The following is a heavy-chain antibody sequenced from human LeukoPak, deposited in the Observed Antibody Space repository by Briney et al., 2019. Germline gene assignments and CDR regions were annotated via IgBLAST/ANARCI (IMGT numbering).Heavy chain of an antibody. CDR2: IKTDGSEK. J-gene: IGHJ3*01. Sequence: GGSLRLSCAASGFIFSSSWMSWVRQAPGKGLEWVANIKTDGSEKQYVDSVKGRFAISRDNAKNSLYLQMNSLRAEDTAVYYCARDPFASGDRYYGAFDLWGQGTMVTVSS. D-gene: IGHD2-15*01. CDR1: GFIFSSSW. V-gene: IGHV3-7*01. CDR3: ARDPFASGDRYYGAFDL.